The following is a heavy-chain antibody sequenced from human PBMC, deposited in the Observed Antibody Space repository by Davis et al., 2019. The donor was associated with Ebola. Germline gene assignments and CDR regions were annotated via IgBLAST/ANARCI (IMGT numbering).Heavy chain of an antibody. CDR2: IIPIFGTA. CDR1: GRTFSSYA. D-gene: IGHD6-19*01. Sequence: SVKVSCKASGRTFSSYAISWVRQAPGQGLEWMGGIIPIFGTANYAQKFQGRVTITADESTSTAYMELSSLRSEDTAVYYCARSGYSSGWYDYWGQGTLVTVSS. CDR3: ARSGYSSGWYDY. V-gene: IGHV1-69*13. J-gene: IGHJ4*02.